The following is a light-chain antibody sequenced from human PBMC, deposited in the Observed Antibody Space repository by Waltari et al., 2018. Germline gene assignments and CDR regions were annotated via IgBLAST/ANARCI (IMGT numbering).Light chain of an antibody. V-gene: IGLV2-23*02. Sequence: QSALTQPASVSGSPGQSITISCTGTTSDVGSDNLVSWSQQPPGKAPKVMIYEVTTRPSGVSNRFPDSKSGNTASQTISGLQAEDEAEYYCCSYAGLSTFVIFGGGTKLTVL. CDR2: EVT. J-gene: IGLJ2*01. CDR1: TSDVGSDNL. CDR3: CSYAGLSTFVI.